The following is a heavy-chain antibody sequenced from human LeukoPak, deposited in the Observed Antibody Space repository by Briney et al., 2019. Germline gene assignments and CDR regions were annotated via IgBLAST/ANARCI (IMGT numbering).Heavy chain of an antibody. CDR1: GFTFNNYA. Sequence: GGSLRLSCAASGFTFNNYAMTWVRQAPGKGLEWVSTISGSNDNTYYADSVKGRFTISRDNSKNTLYLQMNSLRAEDTAVYYCARDRHGESWFDPWGQGTLVTVSS. J-gene: IGHJ5*02. CDR3: ARDRHGESWFDP. CDR2: ISGSNDNT. V-gene: IGHV3-23*01. D-gene: IGHD3-10*01.